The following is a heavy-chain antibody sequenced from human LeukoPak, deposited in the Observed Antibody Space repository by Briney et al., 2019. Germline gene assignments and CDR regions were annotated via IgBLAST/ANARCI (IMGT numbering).Heavy chain of an antibody. D-gene: IGHD5-12*01. CDR3: ARHTPPGWSCYQNAFDN. J-gene: IGHJ3*02. CDR2: FYDSGST. V-gene: IGHV4-39*01. CDR1: GGSIRSRNYY. Sequence: SETLSLTCTVSGGSIRSRNYYWDWIRQPPGKGLEWIGNFYDSGSTYYNPSLKSRVTISGDTSKNQFSLKLTSVTAADPAVDYCARHTPPGWSCYQNAFDNWGQGTMVT.